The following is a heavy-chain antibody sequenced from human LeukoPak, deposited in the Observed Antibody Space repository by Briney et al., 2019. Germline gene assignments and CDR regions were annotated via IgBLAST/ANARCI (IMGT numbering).Heavy chain of an antibody. Sequence: GGSLRLSCAASGFTVSSDFMIWVRQAPGRGLEWVSILYSGGNTYYAGSVKGRFTISRDNSKNTLYLQMNSLRAEDTAVYYCARQRGTTVTTYQVYWGQGTLVTVSS. V-gene: IGHV3-66*04. CDR3: ARQRGTTVTTYQVY. CDR2: LYSGGNT. J-gene: IGHJ4*02. CDR1: GFTVSSDF. D-gene: IGHD4-17*01.